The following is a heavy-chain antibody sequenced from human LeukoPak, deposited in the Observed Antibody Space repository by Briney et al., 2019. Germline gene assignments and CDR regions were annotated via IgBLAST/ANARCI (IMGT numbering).Heavy chain of an antibody. CDR1: GGSISSYY. V-gene: IGHV4-4*07. J-gene: IGHJ5*02. Sequence: SETLSLTCTVSGGSISSYYWSWIRQPAGKGLEWIGRIYTSGSTNYNPSLKSRVTMSVDTSKNQFSLKLSPVTAADTAVYYCASSSIAARPEWFDPWGQGTLVTVSS. CDR3: ASSSIAARPEWFDP. CDR2: IYTSGST. D-gene: IGHD6-6*01.